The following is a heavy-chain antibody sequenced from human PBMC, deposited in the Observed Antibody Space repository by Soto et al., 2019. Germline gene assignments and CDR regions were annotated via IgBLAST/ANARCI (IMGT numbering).Heavy chain of an antibody. D-gene: IGHD2-2*01. CDR3: AREDQSVVVPTTLGAMDV. J-gene: IGHJ6*02. Sequence: QVQLQESGPGLVQPSETLSLTCAVYGGSISSNKWWSWVRQPPGKGLEWIGEIYHRGSTNYNPSLKSRVTISLDKSKNQITLKLTSVTAADSAVYYCAREDQSVVVPTTLGAMDVWGQGTTVTVS. CDR2: IYHRGST. V-gene: IGHV4-4*02. CDR1: GGSISSNKW.